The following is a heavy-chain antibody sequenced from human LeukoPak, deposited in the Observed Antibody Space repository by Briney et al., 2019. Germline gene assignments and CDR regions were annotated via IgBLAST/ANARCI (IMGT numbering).Heavy chain of an antibody. CDR1: GGTFSSYA. Sequence: SVKVSCKASGGTFSSYAISWVRQAPGQGLEWMGGIIPIFGTANYAQKFQGRVTITADESTSTAYMELSSLRSEDTAVYYCARDVWSDHVGWFDPWGQGTLVTVSS. J-gene: IGHJ5*02. D-gene: IGHD2-8*01. V-gene: IGHV1-69*13. CDR3: ARDVWSDHVGWFDP. CDR2: IIPIFGTA.